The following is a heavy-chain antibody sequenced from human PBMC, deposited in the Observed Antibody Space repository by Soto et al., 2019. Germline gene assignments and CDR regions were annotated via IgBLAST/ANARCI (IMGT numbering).Heavy chain of an antibody. Sequence: PSETLSLTCTVSGCSFTSSSYYGGWIRQPPGKGLEWIGSIYCSGSTYYNPSPKSRVTISVDTSKNQFSLRLTSVTAADTAIYYCAGADEEVVLFDFWGHGTLVTVSS. J-gene: IGHJ4*01. CDR3: AGADEEVVLFDF. CDR1: GCSFTSSSYY. D-gene: IGHD6-6*01. CDR2: IYCSGST. V-gene: IGHV4-39*01.